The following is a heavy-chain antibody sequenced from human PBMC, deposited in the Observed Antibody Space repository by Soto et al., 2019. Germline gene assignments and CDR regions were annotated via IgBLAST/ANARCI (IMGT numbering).Heavy chain of an antibody. V-gene: IGHV3-7*04. CDR2: IKQDGSEK. CDR1: GFTFSSYW. J-gene: IGHJ4*02. Sequence: GSLRLSCAASGFTFSSYWMSWVRQAPGKGLEWVANIKQDGSEKYYVDSVKGRFTISRDNAKNSLYLQMNSLRAEDTAVYYCARGGPTVLRGYSHEPPYYFDYWGQGTLVTVSS. CDR3: ARGGPTVLRGYSHEPPYYFDY. D-gene: IGHD5-18*01.